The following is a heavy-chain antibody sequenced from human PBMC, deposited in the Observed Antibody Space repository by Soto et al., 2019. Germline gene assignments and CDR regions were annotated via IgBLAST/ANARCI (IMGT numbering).Heavy chain of an antibody. CDR2: INSNGDST. V-gene: IGHV3-23*01. D-gene: IGHD6-13*01. J-gene: IGHJ4*02. CDR3: AKYLFLAAAGTSGY. Sequence: VRQAPGKGLEWVSTINSNGDSTYYADSVKGRFTISRDNSRNSLYLQVNSLRAEDTAVYYCAKYLFLAAAGTSGYWGQGTLVTVSS.